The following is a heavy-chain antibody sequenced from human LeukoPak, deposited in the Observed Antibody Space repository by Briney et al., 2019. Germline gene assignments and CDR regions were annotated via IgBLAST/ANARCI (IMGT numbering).Heavy chain of an antibody. J-gene: IGHJ3*02. Sequence: ASETLSLTCTVSGGSISSGGYYWSWIRQPPGKGLEWIGYIYHSGSTYYNPSLKSRVTISVDRSKNQFSLKLSSVTAADTAVYYCARDPGGKDDAFDIWGQGTMVTVSS. D-gene: IGHD3-16*01. CDR1: GGSISSGGYY. CDR2: IYHSGST. V-gene: IGHV4-30-2*01. CDR3: ARDPGGKDDAFDI.